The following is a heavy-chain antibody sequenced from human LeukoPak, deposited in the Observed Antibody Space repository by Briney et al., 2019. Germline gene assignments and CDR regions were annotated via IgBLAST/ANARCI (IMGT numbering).Heavy chain of an antibody. V-gene: IGHV4-61*01. CDR3: ARDRPLVPAAISQSYYYYGMDV. Sequence: SETLSLTCTVSGGSISSSSYYWGWIRQPPGKGLEWIGYIYYSGSTNYNPSLRSRVTLSVDTSKNQFSLKLSPVTAADTAVYYCARDRPLVPAAISQSYYYYGMDVWGQGTTVTVSS. D-gene: IGHD2-2*01. J-gene: IGHJ6*02. CDR1: GGSISSSSYY. CDR2: IYYSGST.